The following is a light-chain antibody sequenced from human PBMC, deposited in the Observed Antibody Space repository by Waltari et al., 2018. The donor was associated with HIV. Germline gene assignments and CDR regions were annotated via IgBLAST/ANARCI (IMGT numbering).Light chain of an antibody. J-gene: IGLJ2*01. V-gene: IGLV1-40*01. CDR1: SSNLGAGFV. CDR3: QSFDSGLTAVV. CDR2: DNN. Sequence: QSVLTQPPSVSGAPGQRVSISCTGTSSNLGAGFVALWYQQLPGAAPRLRIYDNNNRPSVVPGRCSGSRSGTSASLAITGLQADDEADYYCQSFDSGLTAVVFGGGTKLTVL.